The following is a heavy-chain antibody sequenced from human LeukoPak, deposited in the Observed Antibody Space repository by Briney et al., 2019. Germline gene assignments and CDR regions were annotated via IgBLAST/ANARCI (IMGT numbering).Heavy chain of an antibody. CDR1: GGSLGGYY. CDR2: IYPSGST. V-gene: IGHV4-4*07. Sequence: PSETLSLTCTVSGGSLGGYYWYWIRQPAGKGLEWIGRIYPSGSTNYAPSLKSRVTMSIDTSKKHLSLKLNTVTAADTAVYYCARLNGDGFDIWGQGTKVTVSS. D-gene: IGHD2-8*01. J-gene: IGHJ3*02. CDR3: ARLNGDGFDI.